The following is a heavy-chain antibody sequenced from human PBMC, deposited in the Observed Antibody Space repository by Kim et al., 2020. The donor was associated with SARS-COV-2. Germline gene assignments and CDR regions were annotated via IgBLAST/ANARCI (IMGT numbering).Heavy chain of an antibody. D-gene: IGHD2-21*01. J-gene: IGHJ4*02. CDR1: GFTFSNYE. CDR3: ARETINCGGDCYDY. CDR2: INTTASPI. Sequence: GGSLRLFCAGSGFTFSNYEFNWVRQAPGKGPEWLAYINTTASPIYYADSVKGRFTVSRDDAKNSLYLQMNSLRADDSALYYCARETINCGGDCYDYWGQG. V-gene: IGHV3-48*03.